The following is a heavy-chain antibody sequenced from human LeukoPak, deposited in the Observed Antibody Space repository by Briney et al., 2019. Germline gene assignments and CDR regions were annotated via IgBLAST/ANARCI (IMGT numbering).Heavy chain of an antibody. V-gene: IGHV4-34*01. CDR1: GGSFSGYY. D-gene: IGHD6-13*01. J-gene: IGHJ4*02. CDR3: ARGWEPYSSSLDS. Sequence: SETLSLTCAVYGGSFSGYYWSWIRQPPGKGLEWIGEINRSGSTNYNPSLKSRVTISVDTSKNHFSLQLNSVTPEDTAIYYCARGWEPYSSSLDSWGQGTLVTVSS. CDR2: INRSGST.